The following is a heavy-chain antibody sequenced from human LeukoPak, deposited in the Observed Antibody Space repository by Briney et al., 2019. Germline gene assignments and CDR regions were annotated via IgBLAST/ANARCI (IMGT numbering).Heavy chain of an antibody. V-gene: IGHV1-18*01. D-gene: IGHD3-3*01. CDR1: GYTFTSYG. CDR2: TNTYNGNT. J-gene: IGHJ3*02. Sequence: ASVKVSCKASGYTFTSYGISWVRQAPGQGLEWMGWTNTYNGNTNYAQKLQGRVTMTTDTSTSTAYMELRSLRSDDTAVYYCARSYDFWSGYYPPYAFDIWGQGTVVTVSS. CDR3: ARSYDFWSGYYPPYAFDI.